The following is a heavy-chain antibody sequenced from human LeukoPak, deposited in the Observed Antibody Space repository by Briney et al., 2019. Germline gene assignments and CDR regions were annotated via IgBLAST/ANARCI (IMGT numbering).Heavy chain of an antibody. CDR1: GYTFTGYY. V-gene: IGHV1-2*02. Sequence: GASVKVSCKATGYTFTGYYMHWVRQAPGQGLEWMGWINPNSGDTNYAQKFQGRVTITADESTSTAYMELSSLRSEDTAVYYCARGIQGSHYYYYMDVWGKGTTVTVSS. CDR3: ARGIQGSHYYYYMDV. D-gene: IGHD1-1*01. J-gene: IGHJ6*03. CDR2: INPNSGDT.